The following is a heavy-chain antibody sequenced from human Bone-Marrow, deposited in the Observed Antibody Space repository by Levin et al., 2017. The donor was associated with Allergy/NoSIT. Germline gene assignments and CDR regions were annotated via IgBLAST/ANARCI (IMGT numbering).Heavy chain of an antibody. Sequence: GESLKISCKASGYTFTTYGLTWVRQAPGQGLEWMGWVSAYSGNTNYALNLQDRVTMTADTATNTAYMELTSLRSDDTAIYYCARGHFPYYYYGMDVWGQGTTVVVSS. V-gene: IGHV1-18*01. J-gene: IGHJ6*02. CDR3: ARGHFPYYYYGMDV. CDR1: GYTFTTYG. CDR2: VSAYSGNT.